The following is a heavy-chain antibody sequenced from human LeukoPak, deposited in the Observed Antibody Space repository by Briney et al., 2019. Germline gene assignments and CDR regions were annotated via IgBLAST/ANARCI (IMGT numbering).Heavy chain of an antibody. CDR2: IRQDDSEK. Sequence: PGGSLRLSCSASGFTFSDYWMMWVRQAPGKGLEWVGNIRQDDSEKNYVDSVKGQFTISRDNAKFSLYLQMNSLRAEDTAIYYCATDRKVGTWDPRFNYWGQGTLVTVSS. CDR1: GFTFSDYW. D-gene: IGHD4-23*01. V-gene: IGHV3-7*01. J-gene: IGHJ4*02. CDR3: ATDRKVGTWDPRFNY.